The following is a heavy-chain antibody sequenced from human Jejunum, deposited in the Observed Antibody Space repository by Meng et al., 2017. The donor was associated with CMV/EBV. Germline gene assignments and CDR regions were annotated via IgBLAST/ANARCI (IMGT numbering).Heavy chain of an antibody. CDR3: AKDRDGGYNFGNGYFDY. CDR1: TSNGYS. J-gene: IGHJ4*02. D-gene: IGHD5-18*01. CDR2: INGGGGYI. V-gene: IGHV3-21*04. Sequence: TSNGYSMTWVRQAPGRGLEWVSSINGGGGYIFYADSVKGRFTISRDNAKNSLYLQLSALRAEDTAVYYCAKDRDGGYNFGNGYFDYWGQGGLVTVSS.